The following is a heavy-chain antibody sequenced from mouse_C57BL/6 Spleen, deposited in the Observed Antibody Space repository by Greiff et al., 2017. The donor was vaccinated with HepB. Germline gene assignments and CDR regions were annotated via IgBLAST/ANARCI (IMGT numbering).Heavy chain of an antibody. J-gene: IGHJ4*01. CDR1: GYAFSSSW. V-gene: IGHV1-82*01. CDR3: AGDGYSYAMDY. Sequence: QVQLKESGPELVKPGASVKISCKASGYAFSSSWMNWVKQRPGKGLEWIGRIYPGDGDTNYNGKLKGKATLTADKSSSTAYMQLSSLTSEDSAVYFCAGDGYSYAMDYWGQGTSVTVSS. D-gene: IGHD2-3*01. CDR2: IYPGDGDT.